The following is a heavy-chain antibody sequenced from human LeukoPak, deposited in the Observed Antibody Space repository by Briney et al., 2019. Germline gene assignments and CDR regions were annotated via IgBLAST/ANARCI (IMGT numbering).Heavy chain of an antibody. CDR3: ARETEKQWQH. D-gene: IGHD6-19*01. CDR1: GGSISSSTYY. V-gene: IGHV4-39*07. CDR2: IYYSGNT. J-gene: IGHJ3*01. Sequence: SETLSLTCTVSGGSISSSTYYWGWIRQPPGKGLEWIGNIYYSGNTYYNPSLESRVTISVDTSKNQFSLKLTSMTAADTAVYYCARETEKQWQHWGQGTTVSVSS.